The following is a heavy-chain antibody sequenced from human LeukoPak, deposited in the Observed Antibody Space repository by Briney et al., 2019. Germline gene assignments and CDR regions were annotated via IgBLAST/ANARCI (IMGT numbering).Heavy chain of an antibody. J-gene: IGHJ1*01. CDR2: IYTSGST. V-gene: IGHV4-61*02. D-gene: IGHD2-2*01. Sequence: SETLSLTCTVSGGSISSGSYYWSWIRQPAGKGLEWIGRIYTSGSTNYNPSLKSRVTISADTSKNQFSLKLSSVTAADTAVYYCARVAPTMPKLQRLGGYFQHWGQGTLVTVSS. CDR1: GGSISSGSYY. CDR3: ARVAPTMPKLQRLGGYFQH.